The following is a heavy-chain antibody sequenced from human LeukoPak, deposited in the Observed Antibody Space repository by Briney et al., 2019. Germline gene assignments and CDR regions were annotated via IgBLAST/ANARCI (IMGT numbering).Heavy chain of an antibody. Sequence: PGGSLRLSCAASGFTFSSYGMHWVRQAPGKGLEWVAFIQYDGSNKYYADSVKGRFTISRDNSKNTLYLQMNRLRPEDTAVYYCAATYQLPRADDHHYYYMDVWGKGTSVTVSS. CDR2: IQYDGSNK. D-gene: IGHD2-2*01. CDR3: AATYQLPRADDHHYYYMDV. J-gene: IGHJ6*03. CDR1: GFTFSSYG. V-gene: IGHV3-30*02.